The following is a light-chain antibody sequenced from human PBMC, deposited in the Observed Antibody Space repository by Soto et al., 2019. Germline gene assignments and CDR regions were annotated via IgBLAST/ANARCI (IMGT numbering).Light chain of an antibody. CDR2: WAT. Sequence: DIVMTQSPDSLAVSLGERATINCKSSQSVLYSSNNKNYLAWYQQKPGQPPKLLIYWATTRESGVPDRISGSGSGTDFTLTVGGLQAEDVAVYYCQQYYATPWTFDQGTKLEIK. CDR3: QQYYATPWT. V-gene: IGKV4-1*01. J-gene: IGKJ2*02. CDR1: QSVLYSSNNKNY.